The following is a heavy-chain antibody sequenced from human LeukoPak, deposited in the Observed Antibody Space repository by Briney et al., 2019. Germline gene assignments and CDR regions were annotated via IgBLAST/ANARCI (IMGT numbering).Heavy chain of an antibody. J-gene: IGHJ4*02. CDR3: ATRITAAGFDY. V-gene: IGHV3-23*01. CDR1: VFTFSSYA. CDR2: VSGSGSVT. Sequence: GGSLRLSCAASVFTFSSYAMTWVRQAPGKGLEWVSAVSGSGSVTYYTDSVKGRFTISRDNSKNTLYLQMNSLRAEDTAVYYCATRITAAGFDYWGQGTLVTVSS. D-gene: IGHD6-13*01.